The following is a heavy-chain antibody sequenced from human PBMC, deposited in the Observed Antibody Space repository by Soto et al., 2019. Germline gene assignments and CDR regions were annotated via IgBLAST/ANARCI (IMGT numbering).Heavy chain of an antibody. V-gene: IGHV4-39*01. J-gene: IGHJ4*02. CDR3: VSQRTTVLTQAYFDP. D-gene: IGHD4-17*01. CDR2: VYYRGRS. CDR1: GGSVTNSSYY. Sequence: PSETLSLTCTVSGGSVTNSSYYWGWIRQSPGKGLEWIGSVYYRGRSYSKSSVKSRVTISVDTSKNQFSLNFNSVTASDTALYYCVSQRTTVLTQAYFDPWGQGTLVTVSS.